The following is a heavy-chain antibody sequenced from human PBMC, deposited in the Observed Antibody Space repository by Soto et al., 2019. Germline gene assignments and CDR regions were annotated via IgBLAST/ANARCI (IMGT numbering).Heavy chain of an antibody. D-gene: IGHD1-26*01. CDR3: ARDLSGSQRNWFDP. Sequence: ASVKVSCKASGYTFTSYDINWVRHATGQGLEWVGWINPDSGGTNYAQKFQGWVTMTRDTSISTAYMEVSRLRSDDTAVYYCARDLSGSQRNWFDPWGQGTLVTVSA. J-gene: IGHJ5*02. CDR1: GYTFTSYD. V-gene: IGHV1-2*04. CDR2: INPDSGGT.